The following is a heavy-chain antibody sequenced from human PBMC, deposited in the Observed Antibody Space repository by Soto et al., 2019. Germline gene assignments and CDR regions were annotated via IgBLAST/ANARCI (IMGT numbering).Heavy chain of an antibody. CDR1: GYSFTRYG. CDR2: ISPYNGST. CDR3: GRCRTDSYAMDV. J-gene: IGHJ6*02. D-gene: IGHD1-1*01. Sequence: ASVKVSCNASGYSFTRYGIAWVRQVPGQGPEWMGWISPYNGSTNYAQNVQGRVVMTTDISTNIVYLELRSLRSDDTAMYYCGRCRTDSYAMDVWGQGTTVTVSS. V-gene: IGHV1-18*01.